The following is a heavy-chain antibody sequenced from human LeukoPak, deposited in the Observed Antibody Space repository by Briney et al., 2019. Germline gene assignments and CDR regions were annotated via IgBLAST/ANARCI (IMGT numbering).Heavy chain of an antibody. J-gene: IGHJ4*02. D-gene: IGHD6-13*01. CDR3: ARSIAAAGMGFDY. Sequence: SETLSLTCSVSGDSFSNYYWTWIRQPPGKGLEWIGYVYYSGSTNYNPSLKSRVTISVDTSRNQFSLKLSSVTAADTAVYYCARSIAAAGMGFDYWAREPWSPSPQ. V-gene: IGHV4-59*08. CDR2: VYYSGST. CDR1: GDSFSNYY.